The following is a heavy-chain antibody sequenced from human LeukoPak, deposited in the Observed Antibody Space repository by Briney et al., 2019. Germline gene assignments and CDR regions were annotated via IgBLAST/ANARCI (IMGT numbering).Heavy chain of an antibody. CDR2: IYYSGST. D-gene: IGHD6-13*01. V-gene: IGHV4-59*08. Sequence: SETLSLTCTVSGGSISSYYWSWIRQPPGKGLEWIGYIYYSGSTNYNPSLKSRVTISVDTSKNQFSLKLSSVTAADTAVYYCARVPGYSSSWPHFDHWGQGTLVTVSS. J-gene: IGHJ4*02. CDR3: ARVPGYSSSWPHFDH. CDR1: GGSISSYY.